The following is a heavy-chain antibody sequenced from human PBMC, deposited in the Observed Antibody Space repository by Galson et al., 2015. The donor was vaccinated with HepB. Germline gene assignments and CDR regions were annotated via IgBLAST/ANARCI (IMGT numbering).Heavy chain of an antibody. CDR2: IKRKIGGGTT. Sequence: SLRLSCAASGFTFSNVWMNWVRQAPGKGLEWVGRIKRKIGGGTTDYAAPVKGRFTISRDDSKNTLYLQMNSLKTEDTAVYYCTTAQGDYWGQGTLVTVSS. CDR1: GFTFSNVW. CDR3: TTAQGDY. V-gene: IGHV3-15*07. J-gene: IGHJ4*02.